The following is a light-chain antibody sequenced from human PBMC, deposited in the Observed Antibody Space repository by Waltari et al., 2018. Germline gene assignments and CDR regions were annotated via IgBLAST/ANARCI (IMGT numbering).Light chain of an antibody. CDR3: QTWGTGIPVV. V-gene: IGLV4-69*01. CDR2: LNSDGSH. Sequence: QLVLTQSPSASASPGASVKLTCTLRSGHSSYAIAWHQQQPEKGPRYLMKLNSDGSHSKGDGIPDRFSGSSSGAERYLTISSLQSEDEADYYCQTWGTGIPVVFGGGTKLTVL. CDR1: SGHSSYA. J-gene: IGLJ2*01.